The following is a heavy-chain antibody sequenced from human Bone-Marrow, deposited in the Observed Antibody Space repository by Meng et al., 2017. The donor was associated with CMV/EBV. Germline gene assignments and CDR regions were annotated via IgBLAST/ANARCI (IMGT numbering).Heavy chain of an antibody. J-gene: IGHJ4*01. CDR2: IYYSGKT. D-gene: IGHD3-10*01. Sequence: SMASGSYFWNWSRQHPGEGREWIGNIYYSGKTDYNPSLQSRLAISVDTSRNQFSLRLTSVTAADTAVYYCARSYLGFGDLSDLLFDYWGRGTLVTVSS. CDR1: SMASGSYF. V-gene: IGHV4-31*02. CDR3: ARSYLGFGDLSDLLFDY.